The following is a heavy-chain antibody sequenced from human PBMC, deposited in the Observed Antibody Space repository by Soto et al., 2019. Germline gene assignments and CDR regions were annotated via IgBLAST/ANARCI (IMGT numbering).Heavy chain of an antibody. CDR3: AKQGSIAALVPHPFDF. CDR2: ISGSGGST. Sequence: GGSLRLSCAASGFTFSSYAMSWVRQAPGKGLEWVSAISGSGGSTYYADSVKGRFTISRDNSKNTLYLQMNSLRAEDTAVYYCAKQGSIAALVPHPFDFWCKGIMVTVSS. J-gene: IGHJ3*01. D-gene: IGHD6-6*01. V-gene: IGHV3-23*01. CDR1: GFTFSSYA.